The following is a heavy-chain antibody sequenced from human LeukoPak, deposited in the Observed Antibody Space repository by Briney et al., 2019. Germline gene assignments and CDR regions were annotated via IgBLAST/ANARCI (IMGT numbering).Heavy chain of an antibody. Sequence: AVKVSCRAPGGTFSRYAISWVRQAPGQGLEWMGGIIPIFGTANYAQKFQGRVTITADESTSTAYMELCSLSSEAKDVYYCSRANTAGYSYYCMDVWGQGTTVTVSS. CDR2: IIPIFGTA. CDR3: SRANTAGYSYYCMDV. CDR1: GGTFSRYA. J-gene: IGHJ6*02. V-gene: IGHV1-69*01. D-gene: IGHD5-18*01.